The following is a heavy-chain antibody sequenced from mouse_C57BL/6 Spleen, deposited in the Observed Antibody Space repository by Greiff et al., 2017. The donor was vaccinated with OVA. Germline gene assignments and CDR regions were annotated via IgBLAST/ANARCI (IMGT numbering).Heavy chain of an antibody. CDR1: GFTFSSYA. V-gene: IGHV5-4*01. CDR3: ARERGYYSNYGFAY. Sequence: EVQVVESGGGLVKPGGSLKLSCAASGFTFSSYAMSWVRQTPEKRLEWVATISDGGSYTYYPDNVKGRFTISRDNAKNNLYLQMSHLKSEDTAMYYCARERGYYSNYGFAYWGQGTLVTVSA. J-gene: IGHJ3*01. CDR2: ISDGGSYT. D-gene: IGHD2-5*01.